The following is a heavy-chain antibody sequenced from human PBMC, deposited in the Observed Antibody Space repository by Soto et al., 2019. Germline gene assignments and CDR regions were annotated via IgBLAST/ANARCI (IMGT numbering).Heavy chain of an antibody. CDR1: GGSISSSSYY. J-gene: IGHJ6*04. CDR2: IYYSGST. Sequence: SETLSLTCTVSGGSISSSSYYWGWIRQPPGKGLEWIGSIYYSGSTYYNPSLKSRVTISVDTSKNQFSLKLSSVTAADTAVYYCARHRGVIVVVPAAIEPADVWGKGTTVTVSS. CDR3: ARHRGVIVVVPAAIEPADV. V-gene: IGHV4-39*01. D-gene: IGHD2-2*01.